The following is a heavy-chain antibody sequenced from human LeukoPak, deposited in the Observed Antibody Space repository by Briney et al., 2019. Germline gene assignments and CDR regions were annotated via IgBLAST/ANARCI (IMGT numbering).Heavy chain of an antibody. J-gene: IGHJ5*02. D-gene: IGHD3-3*01. Sequence: PSETLSLTCTVSGGSISSYYWSWIRQPPGKGLEWIGYIYYSGSTNYNPSLKSRVTISVDTSKIQFSLKLSSVTAADTAVYYCARSEEVLRFLEWPPGWFDPWGQGTLVTVSS. CDR3: ARSEEVLRFLEWPPGWFDP. V-gene: IGHV4-59*01. CDR1: GGSISSYY. CDR2: IYYSGST.